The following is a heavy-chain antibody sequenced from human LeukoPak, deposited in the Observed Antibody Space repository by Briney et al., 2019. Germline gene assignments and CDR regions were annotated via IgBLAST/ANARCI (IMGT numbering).Heavy chain of an antibody. J-gene: IGHJ4*02. Sequence: PSGTLSLTCAVSGGSISSSNWWSWVRQPPGKGLEWIGYIYNSGSTNYNPSLKSRVTISVDTSKNQFSLKLSSVTAADTAVYYCARENSNSWYLDYWGQGTLVTVSS. CDR2: IYNSGST. CDR1: GGSISSSNW. V-gene: IGHV4-4*02. CDR3: ARENSNSWYLDY. D-gene: IGHD6-13*01.